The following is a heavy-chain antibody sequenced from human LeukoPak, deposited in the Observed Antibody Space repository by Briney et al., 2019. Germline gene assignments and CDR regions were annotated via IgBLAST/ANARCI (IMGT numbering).Heavy chain of an antibody. V-gene: IGHV4-30-2*01. Sequence: SETLSLTCAVSGGSISSGGYSWSWIRQPPGGGLEWIGYIYHSGSTYHNPSLKNPVTISLDRSKNQFSLKLSSVTAADTAVYYCAREVRDFDILTGYYKRYFDYWGQGTLVTVSS. D-gene: IGHD3-9*01. CDR1: GGSISSGGYS. J-gene: IGHJ4*02. CDR2: IYHSGST. CDR3: AREVRDFDILTGYYKRYFDY.